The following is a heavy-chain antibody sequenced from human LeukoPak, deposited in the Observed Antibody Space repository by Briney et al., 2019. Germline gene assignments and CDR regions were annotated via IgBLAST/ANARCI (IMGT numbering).Heavy chain of an antibody. CDR2: ISGSGGTT. Sequence: GGSLRLSCAASGFTFSNYAMNWARQAPGKGLEWVSTISGSGGTTYYADSVKGRFTISRDNSKNTLYLHMNSLRAEDTAVYFCAKREYYDSSGYSDFWGQGTLVTVSS. CDR1: GFTFSNYA. V-gene: IGHV3-23*01. J-gene: IGHJ4*02. D-gene: IGHD3-22*01. CDR3: AKREYYDSSGYSDF.